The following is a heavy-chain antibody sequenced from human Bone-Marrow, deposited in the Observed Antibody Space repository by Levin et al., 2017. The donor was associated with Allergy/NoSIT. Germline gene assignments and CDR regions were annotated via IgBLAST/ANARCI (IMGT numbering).Heavy chain of an antibody. CDR1: GFTFDDYA. J-gene: IGHJ5*02. CDR2: INRNGGST. D-gene: IGHD3-3*01. Sequence: GGSLRLSCAASGFTFDDYAMSWVRQAPGKGLEWVSNINRNGGSTSYADSVKGRFTISRDNAKNSLYLQMSSLRAEDTACYHCTRGVVSGVVNTNWFDPWGQGTLVTVSS. V-gene: IGHV3-20*01. CDR3: TRGVVSGVVNTNWFDP.